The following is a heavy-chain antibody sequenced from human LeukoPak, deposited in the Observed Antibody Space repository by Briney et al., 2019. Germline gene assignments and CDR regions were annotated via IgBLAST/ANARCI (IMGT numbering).Heavy chain of an antibody. V-gene: IGHV3-30*03. J-gene: IGHJ6*02. CDR1: GFTFSSYG. CDR2: ISYDGSNK. D-gene: IGHD3-9*01. CDR3: AREHNFDWALGAFDYYYGMDV. Sequence: PGGSLRLSCAASGFTFSSYGMHWVRQAPGKGLEWVAVISYDGSNKYYADSVKGRFTISRDNSKNTLYLQMNSLRAEDTAVYYCAREHNFDWALGAFDYYYGMDVWGQGTTVTVSS.